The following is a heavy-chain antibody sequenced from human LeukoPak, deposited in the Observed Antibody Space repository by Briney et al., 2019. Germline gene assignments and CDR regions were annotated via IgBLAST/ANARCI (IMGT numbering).Heavy chain of an antibody. CDR1: GFTFSSYG. D-gene: IGHD3-22*01. CDR3: ATLDYYDANHFDY. Sequence: PGGSLRLSCAASGFTFSSYGIHWVRQAPGKGLEWVALISYDGSNKYYVDSVKGRFTISRDNAKNSLYLQMNSLRAEDTAVYYCATLDYYDANHFDYWGQGTLVTVSS. CDR2: ISYDGSNK. J-gene: IGHJ4*02. V-gene: IGHV3-30*03.